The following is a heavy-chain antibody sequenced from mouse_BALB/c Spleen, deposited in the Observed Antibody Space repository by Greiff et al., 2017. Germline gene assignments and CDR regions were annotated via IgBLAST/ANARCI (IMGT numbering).Heavy chain of an antibody. CDR2: ISSGGSYT. D-gene: IGHD2-1*01. V-gene: IGHV5-6*01. CDR1: GFTFSSYG. J-gene: IGHJ2*01. Sequence: EVQLQESGGDLVKPGGSLKLSCAASGFTFSSYGMSWVRQTPDKRLEWVATISSGGSYTYYPDSVKGRFTISRDNAKNTLYLQMSSLKSEDTAMYYCARDGNGFDYWGQGTTLTVSS. CDR3: ARDGNGFDY.